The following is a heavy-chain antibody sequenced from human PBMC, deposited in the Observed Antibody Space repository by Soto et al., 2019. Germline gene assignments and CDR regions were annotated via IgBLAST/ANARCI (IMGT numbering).Heavy chain of an antibody. CDR1: GFTFSSYA. D-gene: IGHD6-13*01. CDR3: AKDADYSFYFDY. J-gene: IGHJ4*02. V-gene: IGHV3-23*01. Sequence: GSLRLSCAASGFTFSSYAMSLVRQAPGKGLEWVSAISGSGGSTYYADSVKGRFTISRDNSKNTLYLQMNSLRAEDTAVYYCAKDADYSFYFDYWGQGTLVTVSS. CDR2: ISGSGGST.